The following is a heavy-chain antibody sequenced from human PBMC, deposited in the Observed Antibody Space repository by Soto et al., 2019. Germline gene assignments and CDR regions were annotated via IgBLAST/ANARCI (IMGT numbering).Heavy chain of an antibody. CDR3: ARGGGVGVAGSAAFDM. V-gene: IGHV1-2*04. J-gene: IGHJ3*02. CDR1: GYPVTAYY. D-gene: IGHD3-3*01. Sequence: QLHLVQSGAVVKKPGASVTVSCSASGYPVTAYYMHWVRQAPGRGLEWMGGINPATGAAKYTQTFQGWVTMTRDTSTSTVFMELSGLTSEDPAVFYWARGGGVGVAGSAAFDMWGQGTLVTVSS. CDR2: INPATGAA.